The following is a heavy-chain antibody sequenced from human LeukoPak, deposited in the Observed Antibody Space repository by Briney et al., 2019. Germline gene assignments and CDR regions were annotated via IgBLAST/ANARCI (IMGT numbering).Heavy chain of an antibody. D-gene: IGHD3-22*01. CDR1: GFNFNNYA. CDR2: ISPSGTDT. Sequence: PGGSLRLSCAAAGFNFNNYAMSWVRQAPGKGLEWVSAISPSGTDTYYADSVKGRLTISRENSKNTLYLQMTSLRAEDSAVYYCAKRGGYESMAAFDYWGQGTLVTVSS. CDR3: AKRGGYESMAAFDY. V-gene: IGHV3-23*01. J-gene: IGHJ4*02.